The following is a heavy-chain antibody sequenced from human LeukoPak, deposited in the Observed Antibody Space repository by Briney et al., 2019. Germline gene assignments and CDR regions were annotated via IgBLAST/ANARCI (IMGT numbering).Heavy chain of an antibody. V-gene: IGHV1-18*01. Sequence: GESLKISCKGSGYSFTSYGISWVRQAPGQGLEWMGWISAYNGNTNYAQKLQGRVTMTADTSTSTAYMELRSLRSDDTAVYYCARDSLGTYYDILTGYSIGIYFDYWGQGTLVTVSS. CDR2: ISAYNGNT. CDR1: GYSFTSYG. CDR3: ARDSLGTYYDILTGYSIGIYFDY. D-gene: IGHD3-9*01. J-gene: IGHJ4*02.